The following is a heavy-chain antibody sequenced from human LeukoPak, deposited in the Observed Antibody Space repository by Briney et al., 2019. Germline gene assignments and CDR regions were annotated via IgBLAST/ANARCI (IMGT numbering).Heavy chain of an antibody. CDR3: ARVTGYMIEDYFDY. CDR1: GGSISSYY. J-gene: IGHJ4*02. D-gene: IGHD3-22*01. V-gene: IGHV4-59*01. CDR2: IYYSGST. Sequence: SEALSLTCTVSGGSISSYYWSWIRQPPGKGLEWIGYIYYSGSTNYNPSLKSRVTISVDTSKNQFSLRLRSVTAADTAVYYCARVTGYMIEDYFDYWGQGTLVTVSS.